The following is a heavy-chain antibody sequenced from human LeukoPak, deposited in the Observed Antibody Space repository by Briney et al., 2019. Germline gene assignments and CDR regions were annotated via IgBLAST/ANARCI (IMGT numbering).Heavy chain of an antibody. Sequence: GGSLRLSCATSGFTFSSSAMHWVRQAPDKGLEWVAVISYDGSNKYYADSVKGRFTISRDNSKNTLYLQMNSLRADDTAVYYCARDRDSSGWYEGFDYWGQGTLVTVSS. D-gene: IGHD6-19*01. V-gene: IGHV3-30-3*01. J-gene: IGHJ4*02. CDR1: GFTFSSSA. CDR3: ARDRDSSGWYEGFDY. CDR2: ISYDGSNK.